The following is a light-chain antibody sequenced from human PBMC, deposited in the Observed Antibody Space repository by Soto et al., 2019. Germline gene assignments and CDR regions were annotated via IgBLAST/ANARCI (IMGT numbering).Light chain of an antibody. Sequence: VLTQPASVSGSPGQSITISCTGTSSDVGGYNYVSWYQQHPGKAPKLMIYEVSNRPSGVSNRFSGSKSGNTASLTISGLQAEDEADYYCSSYTSSSTSNYVFGTGTKVTVL. J-gene: IGLJ1*01. CDR2: EVS. CDR1: SSDVGGYNY. CDR3: SSYTSSSTSNYV. V-gene: IGLV2-14*01.